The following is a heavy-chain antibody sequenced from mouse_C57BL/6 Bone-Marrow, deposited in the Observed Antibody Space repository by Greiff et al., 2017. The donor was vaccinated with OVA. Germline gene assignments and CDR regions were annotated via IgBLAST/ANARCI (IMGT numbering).Heavy chain of an antibody. J-gene: IGHJ4*01. Sequence: EVKLMESGGGLVQPGGSLSLSCAASGFTFTDYYMSWVRQPPGKALEWLGFIRNKANGYTTEYSASVKGRFTISRDNSQSILYLQMNALRAEDSATYYCARYSYSNLYYYAMDYWGQGTSVTVSS. V-gene: IGHV7-3*01. CDR3: ARYSYSNLYYYAMDY. CDR2: IRNKANGYTT. CDR1: GFTFTDYY. D-gene: IGHD2-5*01.